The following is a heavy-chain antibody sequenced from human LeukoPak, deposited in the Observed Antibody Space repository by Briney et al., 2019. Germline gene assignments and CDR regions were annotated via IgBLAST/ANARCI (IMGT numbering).Heavy chain of an antibody. D-gene: IGHD5-12*01. CDR3: ARAPSGYDGGDFDY. CDR1: GYTFTNYG. V-gene: IGHV1-18*01. Sequence: ASVKVSCKASGYTFTNYGISWVRQAPGQGLEWMGWISAYNGNTNYAQKLQDRVTMTTDTSTTTAYMELRSPRSDDTAVYYCARAPSGYDGGDFDYWGQGTLVTVSS. CDR2: ISAYNGNT. J-gene: IGHJ4*02.